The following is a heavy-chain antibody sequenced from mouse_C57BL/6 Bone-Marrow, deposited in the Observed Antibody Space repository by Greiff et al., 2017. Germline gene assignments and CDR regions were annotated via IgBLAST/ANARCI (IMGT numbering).Heavy chain of an antibody. D-gene: IGHD1-1*01. CDR2: IDPSDSYT. CDR1: GYTFTSYW. V-gene: IGHV1-59*01. J-gene: IGHJ2*01. CDR3: ARDAYYYGSSSSYYFDY. Sequence: VQLQQPGAELVRPGTSVKLSCKASGYTFTSYWMHWVKQRPGQGLEWIGVIDPSDSYTNYNQKFKGKATLTVDTSSSTAYMQLSSLTSEDSAVYYRARDAYYYGSSSSYYFDYGGQGTTLTVSS.